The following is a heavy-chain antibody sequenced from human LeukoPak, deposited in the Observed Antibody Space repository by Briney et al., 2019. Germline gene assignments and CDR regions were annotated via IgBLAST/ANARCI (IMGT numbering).Heavy chain of an antibody. CDR1: GGSISSYY. CDR3: ARGQNRRHSSSWTHLAPKSAYMDV. V-gene: IGHV4-34*01. J-gene: IGHJ6*03. Sequence: PSETLSLTCTVSGGSISSYYWSWIRQPPGKGLEWIGEINHSGSTNYNPSLKSRVTISVDTSKNQFSLKLSSVTAADTAVYYCARGQNRRHSSSWTHLAPKSAYMDVWGKGTTVTVSS. CDR2: INHSGST. D-gene: IGHD6-13*01.